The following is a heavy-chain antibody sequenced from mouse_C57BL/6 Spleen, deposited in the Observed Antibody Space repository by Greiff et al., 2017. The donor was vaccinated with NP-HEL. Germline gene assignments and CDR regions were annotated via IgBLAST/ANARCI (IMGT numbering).Heavy chain of an antibody. J-gene: IGHJ4*01. V-gene: IGHV1-4*01. Sequence: QVQLQQSGAELARPGASVKMSCKASGYTFTSYTMHWVKQRPGQGLEWIGYINPSSGYTKYNQKFKDKATLTADKSSSTAYMQLSSLTSEDSAVYYCARDYYGSRMDYWGQGTSVTVSS. CDR3: ARDYYGSRMDY. CDR1: GYTFTSYT. D-gene: IGHD1-1*01. CDR2: INPSSGYT.